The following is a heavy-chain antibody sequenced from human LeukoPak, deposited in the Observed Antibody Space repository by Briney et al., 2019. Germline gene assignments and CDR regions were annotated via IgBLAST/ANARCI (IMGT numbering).Heavy chain of an antibody. Sequence: PGGSLRLSSAAPRVTFTSYGMHWVRPAPRKGPERVAVILYDGSNKYYADSVRGRYTISRDNSKNTPYLPMSSLRAEDTAVYYCARNQQLEHYYGMDVWGQGTTVTVSS. D-gene: IGHD6-13*01. CDR3: ARNQQLEHYYGMDV. V-gene: IGHV3-33*01. J-gene: IGHJ6*02. CDR1: RVTFTSYG. CDR2: ILYDGSNK.